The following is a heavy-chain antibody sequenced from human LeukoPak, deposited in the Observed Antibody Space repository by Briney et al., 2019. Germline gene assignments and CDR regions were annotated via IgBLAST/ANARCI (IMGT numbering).Heavy chain of an antibody. V-gene: IGHV3-23*01. CDR3: AKQLGYCSDGSCYFPY. Sequence: GGSLRLSCAASGFTFSSYAMSWVRQTPGKGLEWVSAISGSGGSTYYADSVQGRFTISRDNSKSTLCLQMNSLRAEDTAVYYCAKQLGYCSDGSCYFPYWGQGTLVTVSS. CDR1: GFTFSSYA. D-gene: IGHD2-15*01. J-gene: IGHJ4*02. CDR2: ISGSGGST.